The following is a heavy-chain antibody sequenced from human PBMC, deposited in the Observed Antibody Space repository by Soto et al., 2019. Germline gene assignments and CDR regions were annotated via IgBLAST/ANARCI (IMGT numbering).Heavy chain of an antibody. CDR1: GDSVRSGNYY. J-gene: IGHJ3*02. CDR3: ARELLFYDSDGFSWDDAFDI. D-gene: IGHD3-22*01. V-gene: IGHV4-61*01. CDR2: IYYSGST. Sequence: SETLSLTCTVSGDSVRSGNYYWSWIRQPPGKGLEWIGYIYYSGSTYYNPSLKSRVTMSLDRPKNQFSLKLSSVTAADTAVYYCARELLFYDSDGFSWDDAFDIWGQGTMVTVSS.